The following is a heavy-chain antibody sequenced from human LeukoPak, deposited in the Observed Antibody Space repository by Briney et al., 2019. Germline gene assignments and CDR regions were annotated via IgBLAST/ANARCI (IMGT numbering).Heavy chain of an antibody. Sequence: KSGESLKISCKGSGYTITTYWIGWVRQMPGKGLEWMGILYPRDSDIRYSPSFRGQVTISVDKSINTAYLQWSSLKASDTATYYCARLGKGTSYYDDNGLPRGAFDIWGQGTIVTVSS. D-gene: IGHD3-22*01. CDR3: ARLGKGTSYYDDNGLPRGAFDI. J-gene: IGHJ3*02. CDR2: LYPRDSDI. V-gene: IGHV5-51*01. CDR1: GYTITTYW.